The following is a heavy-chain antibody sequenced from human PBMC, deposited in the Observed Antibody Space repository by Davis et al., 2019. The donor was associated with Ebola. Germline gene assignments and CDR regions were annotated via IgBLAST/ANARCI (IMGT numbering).Heavy chain of an antibody. CDR1: GYTFTGYY. Sequence: ASVKVSCKASGYTFTGYYMHWVRQAPGQGLEWMGWINPNSGGTNYAQKFQGRVTMTRDTSISTAYMELSRLSSDDTAVYYCARDSRYCSSTSCYFDRGSPNWFDPWGQGTLVTVSS. D-gene: IGHD2-2*01. V-gene: IGHV1-2*02. CDR3: ARDSRYCSSTSCYFDRGSPNWFDP. J-gene: IGHJ5*02. CDR2: INPNSGGT.